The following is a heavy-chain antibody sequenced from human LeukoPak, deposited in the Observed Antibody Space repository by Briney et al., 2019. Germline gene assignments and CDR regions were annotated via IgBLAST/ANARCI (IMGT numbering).Heavy chain of an antibody. J-gene: IGHJ6*03. CDR2: IYTSGST. Sequence: PSETLSLTCTVFGGSISSYYWSWIRQPAGKGLEWIGRIYTSGSTNYNPSLKSRVTMSVDTSKNQFSLKLSSVTAADTAVYYCAGVSYDFWSGYYTDYYYYMDVWGKGTTVTVSS. V-gene: IGHV4-4*07. CDR1: GGSISSYY. CDR3: AGVSYDFWSGYYTDYYYYMDV. D-gene: IGHD3-3*01.